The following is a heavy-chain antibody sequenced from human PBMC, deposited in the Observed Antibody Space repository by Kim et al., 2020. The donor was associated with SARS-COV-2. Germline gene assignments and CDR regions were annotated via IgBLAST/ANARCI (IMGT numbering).Heavy chain of an antibody. CDR1: GYSFTSYW. Sequence: GESLKISCKGSGYSFTSYWIGWVRQMPGKGLEWMGIIYPGDSDTRYSPSFQGQVTISADKSISTAYLQWSSLKASDTAMYYCARQDNDDFWSGNFDYWGQGTLVTVSS. CDR2: IYPGDSDT. V-gene: IGHV5-51*01. D-gene: IGHD3-3*01. J-gene: IGHJ4*02. CDR3: ARQDNDDFWSGNFDY.